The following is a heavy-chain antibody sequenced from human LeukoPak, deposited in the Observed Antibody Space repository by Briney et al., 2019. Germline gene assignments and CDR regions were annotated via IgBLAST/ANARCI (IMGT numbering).Heavy chain of an antibody. CDR1: RFTFSTHG. D-gene: IGHD1-26*01. Sequence: GGSLRLSCAASRFTFSTHGMHWVRQAPGKGLEWVAVISYHGSNKHYADSVEGRFTISRDNSKNSLYLQMHSLRPEDTAVYYCARAYSGSFYEAFDFWGQGTMVTVSS. CDR3: ARAYSGSFYEAFDF. CDR2: ISYHGSNK. V-gene: IGHV3-30-3*01. J-gene: IGHJ3*01.